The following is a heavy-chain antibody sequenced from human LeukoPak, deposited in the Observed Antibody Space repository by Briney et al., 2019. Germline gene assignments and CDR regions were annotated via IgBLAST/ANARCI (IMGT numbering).Heavy chain of an antibody. CDR3: ARDHLGAFDI. J-gene: IGHJ3*02. CDR2: INHSGST. CDR1: GGSFSGYY. Sequence: SETLSLTCAVYGGSFSGYYWSWIRQPPGKGLEWIGEINHSGSTNYNPSLKSRVTISVDTSKNQFSLKLSSVTAADTAVYYCARDHLGAFDIWGQGTMVTVSS. V-gene: IGHV4-34*01.